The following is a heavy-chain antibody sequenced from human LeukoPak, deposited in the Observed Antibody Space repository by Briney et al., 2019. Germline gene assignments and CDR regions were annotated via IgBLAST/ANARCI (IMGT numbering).Heavy chain of an antibody. CDR2: INPNTGVT. CDR1: GYTFSGHY. CDR3: ARGGYYYDSSGYYFQVEDY. V-gene: IGHV1-2*06. D-gene: IGHD3-22*01. J-gene: IGHJ4*02. Sequence: ASVKVSCKASGYTFSGHYLHWVRQAPGQGLEWMGRINPNTGVTQYTENFQGRVTMTGDTSISTAYMELNGLRSDDTAIYYCARGGYYYDSSGYYFQVEDYWGQGTLVTVSS.